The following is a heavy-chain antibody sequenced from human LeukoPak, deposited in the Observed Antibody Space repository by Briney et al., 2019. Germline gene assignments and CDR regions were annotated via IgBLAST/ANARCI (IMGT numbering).Heavy chain of an antibody. CDR3: ARHRGSSWYGYYYYYMDV. V-gene: IGHV4-39*01. D-gene: IGHD6-13*01. CDR1: GGSISSSSYY. Sequence: PSETLSLTCTVSGGSISSSSYYWGWIRQPPGKGLEWIGSIYYSGSTYYNPSLKSRVTISVDTSKNQFSLKLSSVTAADTAVYYCARHRGSSWYGYYYYYMDVWGKGTTVTISS. CDR2: IYYSGST. J-gene: IGHJ6*03.